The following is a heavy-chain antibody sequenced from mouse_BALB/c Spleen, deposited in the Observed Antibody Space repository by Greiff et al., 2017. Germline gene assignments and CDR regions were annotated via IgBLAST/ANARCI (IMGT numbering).Heavy chain of an antibody. CDR2: ISSGGSYT. D-gene: IGHD2-3*01. CDR1: GFTFSSYT. Sequence: EVQLQESGGGLVKPGGSLKLSCAASGFTFSSYTMSWVRQTPEKRLEWVATISSGGSYTYYPDSVKGRFTISRDNAKNTLYLQMSSLKSEDTAMYYCTRDKGIYDGYAMDYWGQGTSVTVAS. V-gene: IGHV5-6-4*01. CDR3: TRDKGIYDGYAMDY. J-gene: IGHJ4*01.